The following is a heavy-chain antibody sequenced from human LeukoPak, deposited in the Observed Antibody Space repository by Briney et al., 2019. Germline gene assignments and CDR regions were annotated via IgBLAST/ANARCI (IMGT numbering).Heavy chain of an antibody. CDR3: ARALINPTTVTFDFAY. CDR1: GFTVNSNY. D-gene: IGHD4-17*01. CDR2: IYASGTT. V-gene: IGHV3-53*01. J-gene: IGHJ4*02. Sequence: GGSLRLSCAVSGFTVNSNYMNWVRQAPGKGLEWVSTIYASGTTYYADSVTGRFTISRDNSNNTLYLQMNSLRVDDTAVYFCARALINPTTVTFDFAYWGQGTLVTVSS.